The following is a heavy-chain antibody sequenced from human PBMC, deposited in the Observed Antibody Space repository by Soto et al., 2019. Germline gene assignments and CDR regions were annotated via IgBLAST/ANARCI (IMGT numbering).Heavy chain of an antibody. V-gene: IGHV4-59*12. Sequence: SETLSLTCTVSGGSINSYYWSWIRQPPGKGLEWIGYIYYSGSTNYNSSLKSRVTISVDTSKNQFSLRLSSVTAADTAVYYCARSMTTVTTYAFDIWGQGTMATVSS. CDR3: ARSMTTVTTYAFDI. D-gene: IGHD4-17*01. CDR1: GGSINSYY. J-gene: IGHJ3*02. CDR2: IYYSGST.